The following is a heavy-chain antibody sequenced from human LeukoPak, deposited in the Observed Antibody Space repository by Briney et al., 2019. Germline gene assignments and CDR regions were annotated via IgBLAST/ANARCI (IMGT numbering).Heavy chain of an antibody. CDR3: ARWIRDSGYDWVFDY. V-gene: IGHV4-59*11. D-gene: IGHD5-12*01. J-gene: IGHJ4*02. CDR2: IYHSGST. CDR1: GASIRSQY. Sequence: PSETLSLTCTVSGASIRSQYWSWIRQPPGKGLELIGYIYHSGSTNYDPPLKSRVSISVDTSKNQFSLRLSSVIAADTGVYYCARWIRDSGYDWVFDYWGQGRLVTVSS.